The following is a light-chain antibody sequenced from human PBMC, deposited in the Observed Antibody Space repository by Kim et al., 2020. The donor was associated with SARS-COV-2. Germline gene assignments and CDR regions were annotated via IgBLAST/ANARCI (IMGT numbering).Light chain of an antibody. Sequence: GQRITISCSGSSANIGSITVNWYQQLPGTAPKLLIYSNNQRPSGVPDRFSGSKSGTSASLAISGLQSEDEADYYCAAWDDSLNGVVFGGGTQLTVL. V-gene: IGLV1-44*01. CDR1: SANIGSIT. CDR2: SNN. J-gene: IGLJ2*01. CDR3: AAWDDSLNGVV.